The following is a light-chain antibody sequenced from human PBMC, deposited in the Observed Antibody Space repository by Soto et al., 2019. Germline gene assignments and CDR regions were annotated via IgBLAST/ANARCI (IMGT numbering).Light chain of an antibody. CDR1: QSVISY. J-gene: IGKJ3*01. CDR2: DAS. Sequence: EFLLTQSQATLFLSPGERATLSSRAGQSVISYLAWYQQKPGQAPRLLIYDASSRATGIPARFSGSGSGTDFTLTISSLEPEDFAVYYCQQRSNWPPVFTFGPGTKVDIK. CDR3: QQRSNWPPVFT. V-gene: IGKV3-11*01.